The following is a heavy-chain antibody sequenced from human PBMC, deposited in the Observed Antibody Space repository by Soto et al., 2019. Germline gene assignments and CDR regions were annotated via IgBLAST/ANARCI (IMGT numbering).Heavy chain of an antibody. D-gene: IGHD2-8*01. Sequence: QGQLVQSGPEAKKPGASVKVSCKASGYTFSRYGISWVRQAPGQGLEWMGWISGYNGETKYAQKVQGRVTMTIDTSTYTADMELRSLTSDDTAIYYCAKNGQPPYYYYGTDVWGQGTTVTVSS. CDR3: AKNGQPPYYYYGTDV. V-gene: IGHV1-18*01. CDR1: GYTFSRYG. J-gene: IGHJ6*02. CDR2: ISGYNGET.